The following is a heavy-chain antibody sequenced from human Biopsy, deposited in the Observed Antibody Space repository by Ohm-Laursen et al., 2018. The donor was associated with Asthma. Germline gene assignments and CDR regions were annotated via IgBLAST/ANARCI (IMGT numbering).Heavy chain of an antibody. CDR2: LIPVLGTP. CDR3: AREVLWFGESTNPGGMDV. D-gene: IGHD3-10*01. CDR1: GDSFSNYA. V-gene: IGHV1-69*01. J-gene: IGHJ6*02. Sequence: SSVKVSCKASGDSFSNYAISWVRQAPGQGLEWMGGLIPVLGTPGHAQMFEGRVTITADESTSTAYMELSRLRSDDTAVYYCAREVLWFGESTNPGGMDVWGQGTTVTVSS.